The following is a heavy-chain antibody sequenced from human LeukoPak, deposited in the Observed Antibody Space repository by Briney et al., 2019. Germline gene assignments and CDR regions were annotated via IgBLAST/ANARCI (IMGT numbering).Heavy chain of an antibody. J-gene: IGHJ5*02. CDR1: GFRFNSYE. Sequence: GGSLRLSCAASGFRFNSYEMNWVRQAPGKGLEWLSYITSSGSSIYYADSVKVRFTISRDNAKSSLYLQMNSLRAEDTAVYYCARLTGATTGGFDPWGQGTLVTVSS. CDR2: ITSSGSSI. CDR3: ARLTGATTGGFDP. D-gene: IGHD1-1*01. V-gene: IGHV3-48*03.